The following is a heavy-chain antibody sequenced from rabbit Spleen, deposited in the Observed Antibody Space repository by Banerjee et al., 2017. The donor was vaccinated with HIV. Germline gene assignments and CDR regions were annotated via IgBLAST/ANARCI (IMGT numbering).Heavy chain of an antibody. Sequence: QSLEESGGGLVQPEGSLTLTCTASGFSFSSSYYMCWVRQAPGEGLEWIACIYTGGSGSTAYATWPKGRFTVSRTSSTTVTLQLNSLTAADTATYFCARGSATMTMVITGYYFNLWGPGTLVTVS. D-gene: IGHD2-1*01. J-gene: IGHJ4*01. CDR3: ARGSATMTMVITGYYFNL. CDR1: GFSFSSSYY. CDR2: IYTGGSGST. V-gene: IGHV1S40*01.